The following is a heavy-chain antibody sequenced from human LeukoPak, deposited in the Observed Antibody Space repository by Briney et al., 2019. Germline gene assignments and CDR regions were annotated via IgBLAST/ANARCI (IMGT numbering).Heavy chain of an antibody. CDR2: INPNSGGT. CDR3: ARAYTGFEAFDY. Sequence: ASVKVSCKASGYTFTDYYVHWVRQAPGQGLKWMGWINPNSGGTNYAQKFQGRVTMTRDTSISTAYMELSRLTSDDTAVFYCARAYTGFEAFDYWGQGTLVTVSS. D-gene: IGHD2-2*02. V-gene: IGHV1-2*02. J-gene: IGHJ4*02. CDR1: GYTFTDYY.